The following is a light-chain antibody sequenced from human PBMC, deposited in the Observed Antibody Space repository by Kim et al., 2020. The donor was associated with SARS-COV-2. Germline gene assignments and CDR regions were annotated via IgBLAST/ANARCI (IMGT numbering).Light chain of an antibody. CDR1: SSDVGGFNY. CDR2: DVS. V-gene: IGLV2-14*03. J-gene: IGLJ1*01. Sequence: GQSSTISCTGTSSDVGGFNYVSWYLQHPGKAPKLMIYDVSKRPSGVSNRFSGSKSGNTASLTISGLQAEDEAEYYCSSYTSSSTFVFGAGTKVTVL. CDR3: SSYTSSSTFV.